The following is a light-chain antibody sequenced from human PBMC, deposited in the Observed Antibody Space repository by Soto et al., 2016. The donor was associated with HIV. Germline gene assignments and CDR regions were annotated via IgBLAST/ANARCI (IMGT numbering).Light chain of an antibody. CDR3: QQYSSYPLT. J-gene: IGKJ4*01. CDR2: AAT. V-gene: IGKV1D-16*01. Sequence: DIQMTQSPSSVSASLGDRVTVTCRASQGINKWLAWYQQKQGEAPKLLIYAATNLQNGVPSRFSGSGSGTDFTLTISSLHPEDFATYYCQQYSSYPLTFGGGTKVEIK. CDR1: QGINKW.